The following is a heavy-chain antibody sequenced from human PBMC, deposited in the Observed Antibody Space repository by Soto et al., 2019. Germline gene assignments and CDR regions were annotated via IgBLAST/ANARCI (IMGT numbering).Heavy chain of an antibody. CDR3: ARGGYCSSTSCYAGPGAFDI. CDR1: EYSFTSYW. Sequence: PXESLKLSWKCSEYSFTSYWIGWVLKMPGKGLEWMGIIYPGDSDTRYSPSFQGQVTISADKSISTAYLQWSSLKASDTAMYYCARGGYCSSTSCYAGPGAFDIWGQGTMVTVSS. V-gene: IGHV5-51*01. J-gene: IGHJ3*02. D-gene: IGHD2-2*01. CDR2: IYPGDSDT.